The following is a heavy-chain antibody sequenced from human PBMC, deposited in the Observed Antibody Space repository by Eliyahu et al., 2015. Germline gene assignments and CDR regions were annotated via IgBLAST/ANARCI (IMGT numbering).Heavy chain of an antibody. CDR1: GXXXSSYA. Sequence: EVQLLESGGGLVQPGGSLXLSCAASGXXXSSYAMSWVRQXPGKGLEVVSATSGSGGSTYYADSVKGRFTISRDNSKNTLYLQMNSLRAEDTAVYYCAKVRWELLEDNNFDYWGQGTLVTVSS. CDR3: AKVRWELLEDNNFDY. D-gene: IGHD1-26*01. J-gene: IGHJ4*02. CDR2: TSGSGGST. V-gene: IGHV3-23*01.